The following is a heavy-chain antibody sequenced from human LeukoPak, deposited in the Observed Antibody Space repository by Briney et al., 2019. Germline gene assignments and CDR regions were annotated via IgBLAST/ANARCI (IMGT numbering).Heavy chain of an antibody. V-gene: IGHV1-18*01. D-gene: IGHD4/OR15-4a*01. CDR3: ARLRGLSINTPVDY. CDR1: GYTFTSYG. CDR2: ISAWNGNT. Sequence: ASVKVSCTASGYTFTSYGIGWVRQAPGQGLEWMGWISAWNGNTNYAQTLQGRVTMTTDTATSTAYMDLRSLRSDDTAIYYCARLRGLSINTPVDYWGQGTLVTVSS. J-gene: IGHJ4*02.